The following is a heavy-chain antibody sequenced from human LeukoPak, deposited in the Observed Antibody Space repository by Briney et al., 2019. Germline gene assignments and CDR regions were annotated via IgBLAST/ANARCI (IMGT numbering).Heavy chain of an antibody. D-gene: IGHD5-12*01. Sequence: GESLRISCRASGYIFTNFWINWVRQVPGKGLEWMGGIDPTDSSTNYSPSFQGHVTISVDKSISTAYLQWSSPKASDTAMYYCARRNVVATRGGPFDYWGQGTLVTVSS. J-gene: IGHJ4*02. CDR1: GYIFTNFW. CDR2: IDPTDSST. CDR3: ARRNVVATRGGPFDY. V-gene: IGHV5-10-1*01.